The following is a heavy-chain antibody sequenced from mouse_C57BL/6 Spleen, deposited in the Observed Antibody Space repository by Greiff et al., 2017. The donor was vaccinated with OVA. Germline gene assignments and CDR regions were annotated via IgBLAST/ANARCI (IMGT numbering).Heavy chain of an antibody. CDR2: IYPGNSDT. V-gene: IGHV1-5*01. D-gene: IGHD4-1*01. CDR3: TRPLTGTGFAY. J-gene: IGHJ3*01. CDR1: GYTFTSYW. Sequence: EVQRVESGTVLARPGASVKMSCKTSGYTFTSYWMHWVKQRPGQGLEWIGAIYPGNSDTSYNQKFQGKAKLTAVTSASTAYMELSSLTNEDSAVYYCTRPLTGTGFAYWGQGTLVTVSA.